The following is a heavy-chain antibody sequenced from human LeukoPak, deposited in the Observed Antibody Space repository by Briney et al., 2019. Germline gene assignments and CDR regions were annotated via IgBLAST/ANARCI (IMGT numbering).Heavy chain of an antibody. V-gene: IGHV3-7*01. CDR2: IKGDGSEK. J-gene: IGHJ5*02. CDR1: GFTITNYW. CDR3: VRQAGVS. D-gene: IGHD6-19*01. Sequence: PGGSLRLSCTVTGFTITNYWMTWVRRAPGKGLECVAYIKGDGSEKNYVDSVKGRFSISRDNAKNSLCLQMNSLRAEDTAIYYCVRQAGVSWGQGTLVTVSS.